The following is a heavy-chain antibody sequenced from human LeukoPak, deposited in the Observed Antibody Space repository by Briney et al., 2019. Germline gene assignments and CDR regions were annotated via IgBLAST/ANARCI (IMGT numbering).Heavy chain of an antibody. CDR1: GFTFSNAW. CDR3: ATTYYYDSSEGY. CDR2: IKSKTDGGTT. Sequence: AETLSLSCAASGFTFSNAWMNWIRQPPGKGLEWVGRIKSKTDGGTTDHAAPVKGRFTISRDDSKSTPYRQMNSLKPEDTAVYYCATTYYYDSSEGYWGQGTLVTVSP. V-gene: IGHV3-15*07. D-gene: IGHD3-22*01. J-gene: IGHJ4*02.